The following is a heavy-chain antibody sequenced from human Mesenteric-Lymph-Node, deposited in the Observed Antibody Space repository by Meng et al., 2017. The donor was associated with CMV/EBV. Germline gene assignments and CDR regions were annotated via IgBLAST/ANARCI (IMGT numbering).Heavy chain of an antibody. D-gene: IGHD3-10*01. V-gene: IGHV4-61*01. CDR3: ARENPARGNWFDP. J-gene: IGHJ5*02. Sequence: QSQLQESGPGPVKTSATLSVTCTVSGGSVSSTSYYWSWIRQAPGKRLEWIGYVYYSGSSNYNPSLKSRVTISVDTSKNQFALNLYSVTAADTAVYYCARENPARGNWFDPWGQGALVTVSS. CDR2: VYYSGSS. CDR1: GGSVSSTSYY.